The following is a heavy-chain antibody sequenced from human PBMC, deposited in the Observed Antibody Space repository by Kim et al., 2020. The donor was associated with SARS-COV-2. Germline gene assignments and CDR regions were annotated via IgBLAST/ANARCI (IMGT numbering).Heavy chain of an antibody. CDR2: FDPEDGET. CDR3: ATAPAYYGSGSYSAFDI. V-gene: IGHV1-24*01. J-gene: IGHJ3*02. CDR1: GYTLTELS. Sequence: ASVKVSCKVSGYTLTELSMHWVRQAPGKGLEWMGGFDPEDGETIYAQKFQGRVTMTEDTSTDTAYMELSSLRSEDTAVYYCATAPAYYGSGSYSAFDIWGQGTMVTVSS. D-gene: IGHD3-10*01.